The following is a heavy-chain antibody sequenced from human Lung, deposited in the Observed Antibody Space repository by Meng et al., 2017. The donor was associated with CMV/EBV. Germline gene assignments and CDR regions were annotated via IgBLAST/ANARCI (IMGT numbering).Heavy chain of an antibody. CDR2: INHSGST. D-gene: IGHD6-6*01. CDR3: ARGSYSSSRFDY. V-gene: IGHV4-34*01. J-gene: IGHJ4*02. Sequence: CYVSGWSFSGYYWSGIRQHPGKRLECIGDINHSGSTNYNPSLMSRVTISVDTSKNQFSLKLSSVTAADTAVYYCARGSYSSSRFDYWGQGTLVTVSS. CDR1: GWSFSGYY.